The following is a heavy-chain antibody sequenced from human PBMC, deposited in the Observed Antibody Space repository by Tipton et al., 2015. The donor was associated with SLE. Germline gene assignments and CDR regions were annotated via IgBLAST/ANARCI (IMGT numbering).Heavy chain of an antibody. CDR1: GGSISSGSYY. CDR2: IYTSGST. J-gene: IGHJ3*02. CDR3: ARHLSDAFDI. V-gene: IGHV4-61*02. D-gene: IGHD3-3*02. Sequence: LRLSCTVSGGSISSGSYYWSWIRQPAGKGLEWIGRIYTSGSTNYNPSLKSRVTISVDTSKNQFSLKLGSVTAADTAVYYCARHLSDAFDIWGQGTMVTVSS.